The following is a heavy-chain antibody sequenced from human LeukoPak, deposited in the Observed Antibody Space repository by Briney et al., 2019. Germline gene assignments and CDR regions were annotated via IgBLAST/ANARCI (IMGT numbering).Heavy chain of an antibody. CDR2: IWYDGSNK. CDR3: AAGGGDYYYYGMDV. CDR1: GFTFSSYG. Sequence: GGSLRLSCAASGFTFSSYGMHWVRQAPGKGLEWVAVIWYDGSNKYYADSVKGRFTISRDNSKNTLYLQMNSLRAEDTAVYYCAAGGGDYYYYGMDVWGQGTTVTVSS. J-gene: IGHJ6*02. V-gene: IGHV3-30*02. D-gene: IGHD3-10*01.